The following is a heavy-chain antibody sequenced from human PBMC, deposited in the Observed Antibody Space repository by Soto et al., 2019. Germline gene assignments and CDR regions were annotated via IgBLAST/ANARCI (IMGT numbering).Heavy chain of an antibody. V-gene: IGHV4-59*08. CDR3: ARHGPIAAAGTVFDY. J-gene: IGHJ4*02. D-gene: IGHD6-13*01. CDR1: GGSISSYY. Sequence: SETLSLTCAVYGGSISSYYWSWIRQPPGKGLEWIGYIYYSGSTNYNPSLKSRVTISVDTSKNQFSLKLSSVTAADTAVYYCARHGPIAAAGTVFDYWGQGTLVTVSS. CDR2: IYYSGST.